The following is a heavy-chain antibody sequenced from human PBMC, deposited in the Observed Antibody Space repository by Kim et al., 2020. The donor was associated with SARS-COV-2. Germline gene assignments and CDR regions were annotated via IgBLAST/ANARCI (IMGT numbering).Heavy chain of an antibody. J-gene: IGHJ4*02. CDR3: AREMAPRMVRGVITPGYYFDY. Sequence: SETLSLTCTVSGGSISSGSYYWSWIRQPAGKGLEWIGRIYTSGSTNYNPSLKSRVTISVDTSKNQFSLKLSSVTAADTAVYYCAREMAPRMVRGVITPGYYFDYWGQGTLVTVSS. CDR1: GGSISSGSYY. CDR2: IYTSGST. D-gene: IGHD3-10*01. V-gene: IGHV4-61*02.